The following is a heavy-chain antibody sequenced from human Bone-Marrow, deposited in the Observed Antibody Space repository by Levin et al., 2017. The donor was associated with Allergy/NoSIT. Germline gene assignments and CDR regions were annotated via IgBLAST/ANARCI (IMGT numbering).Heavy chain of an antibody. V-gene: IGHV3-74*03. D-gene: IGHD1-14*01. J-gene: IGHJ6*02. Sequence: HAGGSLRLSCAASGFTFSNYWMHWVRQAPGKGLVWVSRINSDGSSPKYADTVKGRFTTSRDNAKNTLYLQMNSLRAEDTSVYYCARSPRTAGYYYGMDVWGQGTTVTVSS. CDR1: GFTFSNYW. CDR2: INSDGSSP. CDR3: ARSPRTAGYYYGMDV.